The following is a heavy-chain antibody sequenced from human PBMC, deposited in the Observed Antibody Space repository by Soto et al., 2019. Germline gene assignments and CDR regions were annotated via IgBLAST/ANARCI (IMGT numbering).Heavy chain of an antibody. J-gene: IGHJ4*02. CDR3: ARGMTPPGAPAWYYFDS. CDR1: CASITGSFF. D-gene: IGHD2-8*02. V-gene: IGHV4-4*07. CDR2: FSLSGTT. Sequence: SETLSLTCTGSCASITGSFFWSWIRQPAGKGLEWIGRFSLSGTTNYNPSLRSRVTMSADVSKNQFSLRLTSVTAADTALYYCARGMTPPGAPAWYYFDSWGQGTLVTVSS.